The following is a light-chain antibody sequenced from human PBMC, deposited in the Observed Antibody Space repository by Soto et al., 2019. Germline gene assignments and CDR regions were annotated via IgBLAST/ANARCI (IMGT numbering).Light chain of an antibody. CDR1: QSLTSSY. CDR3: QHYESSPPSYT. Sequence: EIVLTQSPGTLSLSPGERATLSCRASQSLTSSYLAWYQQKPGQAPRLLIFGASSRATGIPDRFSGSGSGTDFTLTISRLEPEDFAVYYCQHYESSPPSYTFGQGTKLEFK. CDR2: GAS. V-gene: IGKV3-20*01. J-gene: IGKJ2*01.